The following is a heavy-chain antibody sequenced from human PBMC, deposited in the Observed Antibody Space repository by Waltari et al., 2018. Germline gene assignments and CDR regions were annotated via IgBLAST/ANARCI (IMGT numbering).Heavy chain of an antibody. CDR3: AKDLGIGGGTTEFDH. Sequence: EVQLVESGGGLVQPGGSLRLSCAAAGFIVRNAWLGWVRQAPGRGLEWVADIRHIGSEKYYVESVKGRFTISRDNAENTLYLQMNSLRAEDTAVYYCAKDLGIGGGTTEFDHWGQGTLVTVSS. V-gene: IGHV3-7*01. CDR2: IRHIGSEK. D-gene: IGHD1-1*01. J-gene: IGHJ4*02. CDR1: GFIVRNAW.